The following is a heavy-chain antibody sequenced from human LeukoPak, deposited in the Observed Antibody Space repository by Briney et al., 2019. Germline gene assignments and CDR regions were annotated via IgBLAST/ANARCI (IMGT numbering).Heavy chain of an antibody. V-gene: IGHV3-21*01. D-gene: IGHD4-17*01. CDR2: ISSSSGYI. CDR1: GFTFSSYS. J-gene: IGHJ3*02. Sequence: GGSLRLSCAASGFTFSSYSMNWVRQAPRKGLEWVSSISSSSGYIYYADSVKGRFTISRDNAKNSLYLQMNSLRAEDTAVYYCARDIRTVTTGLDAFDIWGQGTMVTVSS. CDR3: ARDIRTVTTGLDAFDI.